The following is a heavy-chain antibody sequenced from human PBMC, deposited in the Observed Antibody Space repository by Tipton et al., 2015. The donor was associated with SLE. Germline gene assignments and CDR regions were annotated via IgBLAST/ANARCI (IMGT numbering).Heavy chain of an antibody. CDR3: AREVRDGYNDYFDY. CDR2: VDPGDSDT. Sequence: QSGAEVKKPGESLKISCKVSGYRFISYWIGWVRQIPGEGLEWMGIVDPGDSDTRYSPSFQGQVTISADKSTSTAYLQWGSLKASDTAIYYCAREVRDGYNDYFDYWGQGTPVTVSS. CDR1: GYRFISYW. J-gene: IGHJ4*02. D-gene: IGHD5-24*01. V-gene: IGHV5-51*01.